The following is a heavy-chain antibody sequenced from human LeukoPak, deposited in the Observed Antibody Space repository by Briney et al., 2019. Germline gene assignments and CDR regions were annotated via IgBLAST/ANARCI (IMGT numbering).Heavy chain of an antibody. J-gene: IGHJ4*02. D-gene: IGHD6-19*01. V-gene: IGHV1-2*02. CDR2: INPNSGGT. CDR1: GYTFTGYY. CDR3: ARGGHYSGWYVESDQSLDY. Sequence: ASVKVSCKASGYTFTGYYMHWVGQAPGQGLEWMGWINPNSGGTNYAQKFQGRVTMTRDTSISTAYMELSRLRSDDTAVYYCARGGHYSGWYVESDQSLDYWGQGTLVTVSS.